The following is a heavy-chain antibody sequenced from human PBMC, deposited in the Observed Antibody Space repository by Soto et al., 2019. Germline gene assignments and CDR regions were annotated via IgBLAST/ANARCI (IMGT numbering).Heavy chain of an antibody. CDR3: AKDRLRYFDWSTSFDY. CDR2: ISYDGSNK. J-gene: IGHJ4*02. V-gene: IGHV3-30*18. D-gene: IGHD3-9*01. Sequence: RLSCAASGFTFSSYGMHWVRQAPGKGLEWVAVISYDGSNKYYADSVKGRFTISRDNSKNTLYLQMNSLRAEDTAVYYCAKDRLRYFDWSTSFDYWGQGTLVTVSS. CDR1: GFTFSSYG.